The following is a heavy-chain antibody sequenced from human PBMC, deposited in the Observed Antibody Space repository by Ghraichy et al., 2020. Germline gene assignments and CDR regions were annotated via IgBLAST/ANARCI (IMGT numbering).Heavy chain of an antibody. Sequence: SETLSLTCAVYGGSFSGYYWSWIRQPPGKGLEWIGEINHSGSTNYNPSLKSRVTISVDTSKNQFSLKLSSVTAADTAVYYCARANRPVRGRNTNSGYFDLWGRGTLVTVSS. D-gene: IGHD4-23*01. CDR1: GGSFSGYY. V-gene: IGHV4-34*01. J-gene: IGHJ2*01. CDR3: ARANRPVRGRNTNSGYFDL. CDR2: INHSGST.